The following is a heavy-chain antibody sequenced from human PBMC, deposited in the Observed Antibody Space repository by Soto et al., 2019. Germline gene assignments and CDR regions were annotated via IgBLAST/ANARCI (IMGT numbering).Heavy chain of an antibody. D-gene: IGHD1-1*01. V-gene: IGHV3-23*01. CDR2: ISGSGGST. CDR3: ANPGGERSASGNYFDP. J-gene: IGHJ5*02. CDR1: GFTFSSYT. Sequence: EVQVLESGGGLVQPGGSLRLSCAASGFTFSSYTMSWVRQAPGKGLEWISAISGSGGSTYYADSVKGRFTISRDNSKNTLYLKMHSLRAEDTAKYYCANPGGERSASGNYFDPWGQGTLVTVSS.